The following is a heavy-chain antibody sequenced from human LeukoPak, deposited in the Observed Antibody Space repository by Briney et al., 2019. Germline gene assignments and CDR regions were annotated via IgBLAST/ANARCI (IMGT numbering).Heavy chain of an antibody. J-gene: IGHJ4*02. CDR1: GFTFSSYW. Sequence: GGSLRLSCAASGFTFSSYWMHWVRQAPGKGLVWVSRVNSDGSSTSYADSVKGRFTISRDNSKNTLYLQMNSLRAEDTAVYFCARGRKWELLYYFDSWGQGTLVTVSS. D-gene: IGHD1-26*01. CDR3: ARGRKWELLYYFDS. CDR2: VNSDGSST. V-gene: IGHV3-74*01.